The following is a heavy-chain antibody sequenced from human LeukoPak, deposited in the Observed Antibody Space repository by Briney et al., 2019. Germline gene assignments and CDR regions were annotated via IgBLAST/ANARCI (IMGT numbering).Heavy chain of an antibody. Sequence: PGRSLRLSCAASGFTFDDYAMHWVRQAPGKGLEWVSGISWSSDSIGYADSVKGRFTISRDNAKNSLYLQMHSLRTEDTALYYCAKDSSDYYGSGTYSASFQHWGQGTLVTVSS. CDR3: AKDSSDYYGSGTYSASFQH. V-gene: IGHV3-9*01. CDR1: GFTFDDYA. D-gene: IGHD3-10*01. J-gene: IGHJ1*01. CDR2: ISWSSDSI.